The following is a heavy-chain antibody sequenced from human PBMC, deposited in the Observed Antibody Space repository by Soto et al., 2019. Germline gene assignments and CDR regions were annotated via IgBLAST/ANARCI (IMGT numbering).Heavy chain of an antibody. V-gene: IGHV2-5*02. CDR1: GFSLSTTGAG. CDR2: IYWDDDK. J-gene: IGHJ4*02. Sequence: QITLKESGPTLVKPTQTLTLTCTFSGFSLSTTGAGVGWIRQPPGKALEWLALIYWDDDKRYSPSLKTRLTITKDTSKNQVVLTMTNMEPVDTATYYCARSFYDSSGYFLLFDYWGQGTLVTVSS. CDR3: ARSFYDSSGYFLLFDY. D-gene: IGHD3-22*01.